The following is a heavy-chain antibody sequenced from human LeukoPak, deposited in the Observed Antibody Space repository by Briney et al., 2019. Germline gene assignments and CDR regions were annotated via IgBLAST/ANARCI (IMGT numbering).Heavy chain of an antibody. Sequence: PGRSLRLSCAASGFIFNSYGMYWARQAPGKGLEWVAVISNDGNDKQYADSVKGRFTISRDNSNNTLYLQMNSLRGEDTAVYFCGKERHTRFFDYWGQGTLVTVSS. J-gene: IGHJ4*02. D-gene: IGHD3-9*01. CDR2: ISNDGNDK. V-gene: IGHV3-30*18. CDR1: GFIFNSYG. CDR3: GKERHTRFFDY.